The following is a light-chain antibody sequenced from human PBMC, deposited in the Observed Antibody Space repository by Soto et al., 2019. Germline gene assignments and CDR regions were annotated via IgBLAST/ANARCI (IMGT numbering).Light chain of an antibody. CDR3: SSYRRRINVV. CDR1: SSDVGAYKY. J-gene: IGLJ2*01. V-gene: IGLV2-14*01. CDR2: DVS. Sequence: QSALTQPASVSGSPGQSITISCTGTSSDVGAYKYVSWYQQYPGKAPKLLIYDVSNRPSGVSNRFSGAKSGNTASLTISGLQAEDEADYYCSSYRRRINVVFGGGTKVPVL.